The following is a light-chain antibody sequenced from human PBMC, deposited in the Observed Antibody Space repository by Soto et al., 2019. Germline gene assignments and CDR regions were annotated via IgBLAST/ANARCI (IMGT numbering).Light chain of an antibody. Sequence: EIGLTQSPGTLSLSPGERATLSCRASQSVGSSYLAWYQQKPGQAPRLLIYGASSRATGIPDRFSGSGSVADFTLTISILEPEDFAVYYCQQYGSSPPYTFGQGTKLEIK. CDR3: QQYGSSPPYT. J-gene: IGKJ2*01. CDR1: QSVGSSY. CDR2: GAS. V-gene: IGKV3-20*01.